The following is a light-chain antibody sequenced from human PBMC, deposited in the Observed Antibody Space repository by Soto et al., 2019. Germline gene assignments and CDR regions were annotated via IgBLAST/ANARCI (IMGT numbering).Light chain of an antibody. Sequence: AIQMTQSPSSLSASVGDRVTITCRASQGIRNDLGWYQQKPGKAPKLLIYAASSLQSGVPSRFSGSGSGTDFTLTISSLEPEDFAVYYCQQRSNWLGFTFGPGTKVDI. CDR2: AAS. J-gene: IGKJ3*01. CDR3: QQRSNWLGFT. V-gene: IGKV1-6*01. CDR1: QGIRND.